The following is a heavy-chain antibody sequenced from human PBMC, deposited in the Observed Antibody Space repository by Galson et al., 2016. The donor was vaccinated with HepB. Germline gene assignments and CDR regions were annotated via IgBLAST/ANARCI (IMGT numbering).Heavy chain of an antibody. Sequence: QSGAEVKKPGESLKISCKGSGYTYNSYWIGWVRQMPGKGLEWMGIIYPDDSDTTYSPSFQGQVAISADKSISTAYLQWSSLKASDTAMYYCASSVGVAGLDYWGQGTLVTVSS. CDR3: ASSVGVAGLDY. CDR1: GYTYNSYW. V-gene: IGHV5-51*01. J-gene: IGHJ4*02. D-gene: IGHD2-15*01. CDR2: IYPDDSDT.